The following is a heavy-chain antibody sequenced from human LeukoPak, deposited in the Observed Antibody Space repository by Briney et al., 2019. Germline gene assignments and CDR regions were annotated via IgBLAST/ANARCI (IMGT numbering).Heavy chain of an antibody. D-gene: IGHD4-11*01. J-gene: IGHJ4*01. CDR2: ISAYNGNT. Sequence: ASVRVSCKASGYTFTSYGISWVRQAPGQGLEWMGWISAYNGNTNYAQKLQGRVTMTTDTSTSTAYMELRSLRSDDTAVYYCARDRDYSNYVGYFDYWGQEPWSPSPQ. CDR1: GYTFTSYG. CDR3: ARDRDYSNYVGYFDY. V-gene: IGHV1-18*01.